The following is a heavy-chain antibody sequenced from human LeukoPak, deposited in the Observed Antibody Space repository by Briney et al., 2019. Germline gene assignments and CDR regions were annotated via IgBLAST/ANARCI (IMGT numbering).Heavy chain of an antibody. D-gene: IGHD5-24*01. V-gene: IGHV3-48*03. CDR1: GFTFSSYE. J-gene: IGHJ4*02. Sequence: GGSLRLSCAASGFTFSSYEMNWVRQAPGKGLEWVSYISSSGSTIYYADSVKGRFTISRDNAKNSLYLQMNSLRAEDTAVYYCARRGEGYNGDYWGQGTRVTVSS. CDR3: ARRGEGYNGDY. CDR2: ISSSGSTI.